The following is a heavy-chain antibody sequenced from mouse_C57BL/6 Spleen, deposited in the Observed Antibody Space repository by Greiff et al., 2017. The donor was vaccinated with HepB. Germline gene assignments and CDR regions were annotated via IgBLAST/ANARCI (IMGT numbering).Heavy chain of an antibody. Sequence: VQLQQSGAELVRPGSSVKLSCKASGYTFTSYWMDWVKQRPGQGLEWIGNIYPSDSETHYNQKFKDKATLTVDKSSSTAYMQLSSLTSEDSAVYYCARTIYDGYYTFAYWGQGTLVTVSA. J-gene: IGHJ3*01. CDR3: ARTIYDGYYTFAY. CDR2: IYPSDSET. D-gene: IGHD2-3*01. CDR1: GYTFTSYW. V-gene: IGHV1-61*01.